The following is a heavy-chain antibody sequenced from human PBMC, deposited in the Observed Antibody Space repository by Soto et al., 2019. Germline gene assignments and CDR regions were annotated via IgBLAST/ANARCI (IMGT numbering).Heavy chain of an antibody. Sequence: ASVKVSCKASGGTFSSYAISWVRQAPGQGLEWMGGIIPIFGTANYAQKFQGRVTITADESTSTAYMELSSLRSEDTAVYYCARDLLDIVVAPAGGTYYYYGMDVWGQGTTVTVSS. J-gene: IGHJ6*02. V-gene: IGHV1-69*13. CDR2: IIPIFGTA. CDR1: GGTFSSYA. CDR3: ARDLLDIVVAPAGGTYYYYGMDV. D-gene: IGHD2-2*03.